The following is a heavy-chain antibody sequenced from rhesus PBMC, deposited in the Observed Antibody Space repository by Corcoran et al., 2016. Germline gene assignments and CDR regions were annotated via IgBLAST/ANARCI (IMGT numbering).Heavy chain of an antibody. CDR3: ARSGYGSGGVY. D-gene: IGHD4-4*01. J-gene: IGHJ4*01. Sequence: QVQLQESGPGLVKPSETLSLTCAVSGASISSYWWSWIRQPPGKGLEWIGEINGNSANSYSTPSLKSRVTISKDASKNQFSLKLSSVTAADTAVYYCARSGYGSGGVYWGQGVLVTVSS. V-gene: IGHV4-80*01. CDR1: GASISSYW. CDR2: INGNSANS.